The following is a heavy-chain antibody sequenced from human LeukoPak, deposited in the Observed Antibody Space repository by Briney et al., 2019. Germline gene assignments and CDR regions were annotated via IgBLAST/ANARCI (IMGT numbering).Heavy chain of an antibody. J-gene: IGHJ3*02. V-gene: IGHV1-2*02. Sequence: GASVKVSCKASGYTFTGYYIHWVRQAPGQGLEWMGWINPNSGGTNYAQKFQGRVTMTRDTSISTAYMDLSRLRSDDTAVYYCASLKNYYDSSGYLVTDAFDIWGQGTMVTVSS. CDR1: GYTFTGYY. CDR2: INPNSGGT. CDR3: ASLKNYYDSSGYLVTDAFDI. D-gene: IGHD3-22*01.